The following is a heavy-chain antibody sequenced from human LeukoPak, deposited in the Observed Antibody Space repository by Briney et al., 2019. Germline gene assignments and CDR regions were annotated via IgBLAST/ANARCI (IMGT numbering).Heavy chain of an antibody. CDR1: GFTFSNAW. CDR2: IKSKTDGGTT. Sequence: GGSLRLSCAASGFTFSNAWMSWVRQAPGKGLEWVGRIKSKTDGGTTDYAAPVNGRFTISRDDSKNTLYLQMNSLKAEDTAVYYCTTGLYSSSWYGYQHWGQGTLVTVSS. V-gene: IGHV3-15*01. D-gene: IGHD6-13*01. CDR3: TTGLYSSSWYGYQH. J-gene: IGHJ1*01.